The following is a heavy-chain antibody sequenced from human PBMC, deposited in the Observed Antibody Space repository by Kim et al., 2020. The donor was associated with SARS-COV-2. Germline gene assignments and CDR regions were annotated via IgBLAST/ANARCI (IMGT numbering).Heavy chain of an antibody. CDR3: ARDLIVVVPAAMGYYYYYYGMDV. V-gene: IGHV3-33*01. D-gene: IGHD2-2*01. CDR2: IWYDGSNK. Sequence: GGSLRLSCAASGFTFSSYGMHWVRQAPGKGLEWVAVIWYDGSNKYYADSVKGRFTISRDNSKNTLYLQMNSLRAEDTAVYYCARDLIVVVPAAMGYYYYYYGMDVWGQGTTVTVSS. CDR1: GFTFSSYG. J-gene: IGHJ6*02.